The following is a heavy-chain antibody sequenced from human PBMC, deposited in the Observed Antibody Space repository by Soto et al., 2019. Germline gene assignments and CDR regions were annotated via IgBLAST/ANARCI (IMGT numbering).Heavy chain of an antibody. CDR3: ARLRSVGAPTADY. V-gene: IGHV4-31*03. D-gene: IGHD1-26*01. Sequence: QVQLQESGPGLVRPSQTLSLTCTVSGGSISSGDYCWTWMRQHTGKGLEWIGYIYYSGGTFYNPSLKSRLTISLDTSNNQFSLNLSSVTAADTAVYYCARLRSVGAPTADYWGQGTLVTVSS. CDR1: GGSISSGDYC. J-gene: IGHJ4*02. CDR2: IYYSGGT.